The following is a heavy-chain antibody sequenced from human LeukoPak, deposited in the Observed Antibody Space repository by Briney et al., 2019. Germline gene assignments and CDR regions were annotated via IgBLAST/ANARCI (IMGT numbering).Heavy chain of an antibody. V-gene: IGHV4-30-2*01. J-gene: IGHJ3*02. CDR1: TFDDYA. CDR3: ARLTVVVPAAIQGADAFDI. Sequence: TFDDYAMHWVRQAPGKGLEWIGYIYHSGSTYYNPSLKSRVTISVDRSKNQFSLKLSSVTAAGTAVYYCARLTVVVPAAIQGADAFDIWGQGTMVTVSS. D-gene: IGHD2-2*02. CDR2: IYHSGST.